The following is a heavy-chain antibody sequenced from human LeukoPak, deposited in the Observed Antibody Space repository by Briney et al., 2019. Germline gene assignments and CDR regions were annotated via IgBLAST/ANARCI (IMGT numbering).Heavy chain of an antibody. Sequence: ASVKVSCKASGYTFTSYDINWVRQATGQGLEWMGWMNPNSGNTGYAQKFQGRVTMTRNTSISTAYMELSSLRSEDTAVYYCARGSADYGDYVLVGWYYFDYWGQGTLVTVSS. J-gene: IGHJ4*02. CDR2: MNPNSGNT. V-gene: IGHV1-8*01. CDR3: ARGSADYGDYVLVGWYYFDY. CDR1: GYTFTSYD. D-gene: IGHD4-17*01.